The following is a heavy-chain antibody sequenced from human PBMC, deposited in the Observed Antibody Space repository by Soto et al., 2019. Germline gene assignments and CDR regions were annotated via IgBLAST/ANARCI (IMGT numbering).Heavy chain of an antibody. Sequence: EVQLVESGGGLVKPGGSLRLSCISSGFTFRTYTMNWVRQAPGKGLEWVSGIRGFSPYTFYAESVKGRFTISRDNAKNSVYLQMDSLRAEDTAVYYCARDREYAAHDYYYNAIAVWGQGTTVTVSS. D-gene: IGHD2-15*01. V-gene: IGHV3-21*01. CDR1: GFTFRTYT. CDR2: IRGFSPYT. CDR3: ARDREYAAHDYYYNAIAV. J-gene: IGHJ6*02.